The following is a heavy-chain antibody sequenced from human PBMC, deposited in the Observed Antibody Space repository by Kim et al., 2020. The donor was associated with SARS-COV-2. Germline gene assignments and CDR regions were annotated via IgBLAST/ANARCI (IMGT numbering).Heavy chain of an antibody. Sequence: GGSLRLSCAASGFTVSSNYMSWVRQAPGKGLEWVSVIYSGGSTYYADSVKGRFTISRDNSKNTLYLQMNSLRAEDTAVYYCARDWGSGSRHLSRMDVWGQGTTVTVSS. V-gene: IGHV3-66*01. CDR2: IYSGGST. CDR3: ARDWGSGSRHLSRMDV. CDR1: GFTVSSNY. J-gene: IGHJ6*02. D-gene: IGHD3-10*01.